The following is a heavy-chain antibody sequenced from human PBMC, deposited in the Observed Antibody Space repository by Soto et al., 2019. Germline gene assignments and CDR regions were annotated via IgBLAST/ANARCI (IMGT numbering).Heavy chain of an antibody. V-gene: IGHV3-21*02. CDR2: ISSSSASM. CDR3: STTKGASGADYYYYFGMDV. D-gene: IGHD5-12*01. Sequence: EVQLVESGGGLVKPGGSLRISCAASGFSLSVYSMNWVRQAPGKGLEWVASISSSSASMHYADSVKGRFTISRDNAKNSLDLQMNNLRAEDTAVYYCSTTKGASGADYYYYFGMDVWGQGTTVTVSS. CDR1: GFSLSVYS. J-gene: IGHJ6*02.